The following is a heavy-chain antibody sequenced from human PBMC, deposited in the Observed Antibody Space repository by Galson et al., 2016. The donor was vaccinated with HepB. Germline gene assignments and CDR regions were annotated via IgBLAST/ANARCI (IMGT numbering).Heavy chain of an antibody. CDR3: ARGLSHGLDV. Sequence: SVKVSCKASGYTFTANSIHWVRQAPGQSLEWMGWINTGTGDTKSSQKFQGRVTITRDTSASTGYMEVLSLASEDTAVYYCARGLSHGLDVWGQGTTVTVSS. CDR2: INTGTGDT. J-gene: IGHJ6*02. CDR1: GYTFTANS. V-gene: IGHV1-3*04.